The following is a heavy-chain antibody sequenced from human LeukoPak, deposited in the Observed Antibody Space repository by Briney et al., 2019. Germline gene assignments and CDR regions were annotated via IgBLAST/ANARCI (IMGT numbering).Heavy chain of an antibody. D-gene: IGHD4/OR15-4a*01. Sequence: GGSLRLSCAASRFTFSSYSMNWVRQAPGKGPEWVSFIYSDNTHYSDSVKGRFTISRDNSKNTLYLQMNSLRAEDTAVYYCARRAGAYSHPYDYWGQGTLVTVSS. J-gene: IGHJ4*02. CDR1: RFTFSSYS. CDR2: IYSDNT. V-gene: IGHV3-53*01. CDR3: ARRAGAYSHPYDY.